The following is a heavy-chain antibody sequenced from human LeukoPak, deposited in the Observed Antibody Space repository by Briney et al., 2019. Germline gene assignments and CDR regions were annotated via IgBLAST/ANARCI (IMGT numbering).Heavy chain of an antibody. CDR3: ARGGGLAVAGTEGAFDI. CDR1: GYTFTGYY. V-gene: IGHV1-18*04. D-gene: IGHD6-19*01. J-gene: IGHJ3*02. Sequence: ASVKVSCKASGYTFTGYYMHWVRQAPGQGLEWMGWISAYNGNTNYAQKLQGRVTMTTDTSTSTAYMELRSLRSDDTAVYYCARGGGLAVAGTEGAFDIWGQGTMVTVSS. CDR2: ISAYNGNT.